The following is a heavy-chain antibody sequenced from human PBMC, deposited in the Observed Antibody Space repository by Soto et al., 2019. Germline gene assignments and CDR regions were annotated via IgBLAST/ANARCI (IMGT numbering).Heavy chain of an antibody. CDR2: LSSNGIGT. Sequence: XVSLRLSCSGSGFTVSSLGMHGVRQAAGKGLEHVSTLSSNGIGTYYADSVKGRFTFSRDTSKNTLYLQMSSLRTEDTAVYYCVKDMGQAAVGIRYPYGLDVWGLGTTVTVS. D-gene: IGHD6-13*01. CDR3: VKDMGQAAVGIRYPYGLDV. J-gene: IGHJ6*02. V-gene: IGHV3-64D*06. CDR1: GFTVSSLG.